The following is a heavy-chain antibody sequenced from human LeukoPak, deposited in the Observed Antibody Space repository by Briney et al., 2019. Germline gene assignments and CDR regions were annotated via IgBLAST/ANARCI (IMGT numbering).Heavy chain of an antibody. CDR2: IYPGDSDT. CDR1: GYSFPSYW. V-gene: IGHV5-51*01. J-gene: IGHJ4*02. Sequence: GESPKISCEGSGYSFPSYWIGWVRPMPGKGLEWMGIIYPGDSDTKYSPSFQGQVTISADRSISTAYLQWNSLQASDTAMYFCARLSGFYDSTAGYIDYWGQGILVTVSS. CDR3: ARLSGFYDSTAGYIDY. D-gene: IGHD3-22*01.